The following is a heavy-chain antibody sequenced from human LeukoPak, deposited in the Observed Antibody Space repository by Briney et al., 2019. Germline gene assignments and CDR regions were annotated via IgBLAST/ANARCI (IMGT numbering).Heavy chain of an antibody. V-gene: IGHV3-23*01. CDR2: ISGSGDKT. Sequence: SGGSLRLSCAASGFTFSDYAMSWVRQAPGGGLEWVSAISGSGDKTFHADSVKGRFTTSRDNSKNTLSLQMSSLRVEDSAVYFCEKDTSAWWYHRAYMNVWGTGTTVTVSS. J-gene: IGHJ6*03. CDR3: EKDTSAWWYHRAYMNV. CDR1: GFTFSDYA. D-gene: IGHD2-15*01.